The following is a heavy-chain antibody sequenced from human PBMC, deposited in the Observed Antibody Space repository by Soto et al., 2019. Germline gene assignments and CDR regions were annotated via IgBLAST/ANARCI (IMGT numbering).Heavy chain of an antibody. Sequence: QVQLQESGPGLVKPSQTLSLTCTVSGVPIINGDSYLNWIRQHPEKGLEWMGYINYRGTTNYNPALKSRILISIDTSKNQFSLRLTSVTAADTAVYYCARDAPEAAPYWGQGTLVTVSS. D-gene: IGHD6-13*01. CDR3: ARDAPEAAPY. J-gene: IGHJ4*02. CDR2: INYRGTT. CDR1: GVPIINGDSY. V-gene: IGHV4-31*03.